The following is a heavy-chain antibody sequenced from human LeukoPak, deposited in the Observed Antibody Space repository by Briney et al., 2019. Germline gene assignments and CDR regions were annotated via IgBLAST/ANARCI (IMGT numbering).Heavy chain of an antibody. J-gene: IGHJ6*03. CDR3: ARDSGAYYDFWSGYYNNYYYYYMDV. V-gene: IGHV3-66*02. Sequence: PGGSLRLSCAASGFTVSSNYMSWVRQAPGKGLEWVSVIYSGGSTYYADSVKGRFTISRDNSKNTLYLQTNSLRAEDTAVYYCARDSGAYYDFWSGYYNNYYYYYMDVWGKGTTVTVSS. CDR2: IYSGGST. D-gene: IGHD3-3*01. CDR1: GFTVSSNY.